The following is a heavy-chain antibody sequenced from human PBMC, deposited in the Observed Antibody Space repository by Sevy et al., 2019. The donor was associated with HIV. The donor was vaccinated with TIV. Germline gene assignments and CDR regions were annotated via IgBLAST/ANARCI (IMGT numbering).Heavy chain of an antibody. V-gene: IGHV3-23*01. CDR1: GFTFSSYA. D-gene: IGHD3-10*01. J-gene: IGHJ6*02. CDR3: AKDPRLYGSGSPKPYYYYYGMDV. CDR2: ISGSGGRT. Sequence: GGSLRLSCAASGFTFSSYAMSWVRQAPGKGLEWVSAISGSGGRTYYADSLKGRFTISRDNSKNTLYLQMNSLRAEDTPVYYCAKDPRLYGSGSPKPYYYYYGMDVWGQGTTVTVSS.